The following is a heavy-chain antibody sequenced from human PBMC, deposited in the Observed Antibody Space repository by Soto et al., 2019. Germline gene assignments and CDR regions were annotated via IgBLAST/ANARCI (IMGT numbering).Heavy chain of an antibody. J-gene: IGHJ4*02. CDR3: ARGDGIQLWSIGLDY. CDR2: IYYSGST. Sequence: QVQLQESGPGLVKPSETLSLTCTVSGGSISSYYWSWIRQPPGKGLEWIGYIYYSGSTNYNPSLKSRVPISVDASKNQFSLKLSSVTAADTAVYYCARGDGIQLWSIGLDYWGPGTLVTVSS. CDR1: GGSISSYY. V-gene: IGHV4-59*01. D-gene: IGHD5-18*01.